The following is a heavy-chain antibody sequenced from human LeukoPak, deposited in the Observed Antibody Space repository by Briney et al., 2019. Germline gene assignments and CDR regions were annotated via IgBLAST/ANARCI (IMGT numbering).Heavy chain of an antibody. CDR3: ARDSSSSGGGFDY. D-gene: IGHD6-6*01. Sequence: PSETLSLTCSVSGGSISSYYWSWIRQPPGKGLEFIGYIYYTGSTNYNPSLKSRVTISVDTSKNQFSLKLSSVTAADTAVYYCARDSSSSGGGFDYWGQGTLVTVSS. CDR2: IYYTGST. J-gene: IGHJ4*02. CDR1: GGSISSYY. V-gene: IGHV4-59*01.